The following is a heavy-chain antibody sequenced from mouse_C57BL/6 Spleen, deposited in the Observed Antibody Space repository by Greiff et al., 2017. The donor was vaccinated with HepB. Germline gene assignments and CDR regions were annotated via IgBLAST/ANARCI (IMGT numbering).Heavy chain of an antibody. D-gene: IGHD2-5*01. V-gene: IGHV5-16*01. CDR3: AREGAYSNYGAMDY. J-gene: IGHJ4*01. CDR2: INYDGSST. CDR1: GFTFSDYY. Sequence: EVQLVESEGGLVQPGRSMKLSCTASGFTFSDYYMAWVRQVPEKGLEWVANINYDGSSTYYLDSLKSRFIISRDNAKNILYLQMSSLKSEDTATYYCAREGAYSNYGAMDYWGQGTSVTVSS.